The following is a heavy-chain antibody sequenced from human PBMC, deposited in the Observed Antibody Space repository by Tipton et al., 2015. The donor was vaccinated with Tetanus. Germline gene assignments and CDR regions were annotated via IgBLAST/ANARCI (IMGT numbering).Heavy chain of an antibody. J-gene: IGHJ5*02. V-gene: IGHV3-48*03. Sequence: SLRLSCEASGFIFSTYNMNWVRQAPGKGLEWLSYHSASGLTIKYADSVKGRFTISRDNARKTLFLQMNSLRVDDTAIYYCVRYNYDEGWFDPWGQGTLVTVSS. D-gene: IGHD5-18*01. CDR3: VRYNYDEGWFDP. CDR1: GFIFSTYN. CDR2: HSASGLTI.